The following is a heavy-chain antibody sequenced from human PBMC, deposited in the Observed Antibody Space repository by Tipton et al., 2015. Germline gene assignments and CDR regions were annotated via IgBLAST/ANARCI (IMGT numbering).Heavy chain of an antibody. J-gene: IGHJ4*02. V-gene: IGHV4-59*01. CDR1: GGSIDSYY. Sequence: TLSLTCSVSGGSIDSYYWSWIRQPPGKGLDWIGYIYYSGSTNYNPSLKSRVSISVDRSKNQFSLRLNSVTAADTAVYFCARDAWAGDSRGFYYIYWGQGTLVRVSS. CDR2: IYYSGST. D-gene: IGHD3-22*01. CDR3: ARDAWAGDSRGFYYIY.